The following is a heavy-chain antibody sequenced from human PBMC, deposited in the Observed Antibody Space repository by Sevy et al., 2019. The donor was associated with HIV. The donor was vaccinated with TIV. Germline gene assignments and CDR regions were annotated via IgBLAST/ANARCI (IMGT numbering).Heavy chain of an antibody. CDR2: IGGSGGST. J-gene: IGHJ1*01. CDR1: GFTFSSYA. CDR3: AKDLYYDSSVLQH. V-gene: IGHV3-23*01. Sequence: GSLRLSCAASGFTFSSYAMSWVRQAPGKGLEWVSAIGGSGGSTYYADSVKGRFTISRDNSKNTLYLQMNSLRAEDTAVYYCAKDLYYDSSVLQHWGQGTLVTVSS. D-gene: IGHD3-22*01.